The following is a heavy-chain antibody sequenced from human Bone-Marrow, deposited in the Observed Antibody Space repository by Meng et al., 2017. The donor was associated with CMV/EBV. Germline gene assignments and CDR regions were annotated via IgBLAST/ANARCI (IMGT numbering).Heavy chain of an antibody. V-gene: IGHV3-30*04. Sequence: GGSLRLSCEASGLTFSSHTMYWVRQAPGKGLERVAAISADGRNTHNADSVQGRFTISRDNSNNTLYLQMNSLRPDDTAVYYCAREYFGYLDSWGQGTLVTVSS. CDR2: ISADGRNT. CDR1: GLTFSSHT. J-gene: IGHJ4*02. CDR3: AREYFGYLDS. D-gene: IGHD2-8*01.